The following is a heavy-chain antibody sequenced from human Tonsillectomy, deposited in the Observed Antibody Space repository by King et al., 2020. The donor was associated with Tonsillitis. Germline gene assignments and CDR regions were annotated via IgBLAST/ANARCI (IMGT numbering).Heavy chain of an antibody. J-gene: IGHJ6*02. D-gene: IGHD1-1*01. V-gene: IGHV3-33*01. CDR1: GFSFSVYG. CDR2: IWYDGSNK. CDR3: ARDPEWGSPNNDPYYYQGMDD. Sequence: VQLVESGGGVVQPGRSLRLSCAASGFSFSVYGMHWVRQAPGKGLEWVAVIWYDGSNKYYADSVKGRFTISRDNSKNTLYLQMNSQRAEDTAVYYCARDPEWGSPNNDPYYYQGMDDWGQGTTVNVPS.